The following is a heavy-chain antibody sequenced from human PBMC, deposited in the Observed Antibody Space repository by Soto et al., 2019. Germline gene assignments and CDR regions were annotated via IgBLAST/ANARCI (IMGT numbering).Heavy chain of an antibody. Sequence: PGGSLRLSCAASGFTFSSYAMHWVRQAPGKGLEWVAVISYDGSNKYYADSVKGRFTISRDNSKNTLYLQMNSLRAEDTAVYYCAREDGYSYGESGYWGQGTLVTVSS. V-gene: IGHV3-30-3*01. J-gene: IGHJ4*02. D-gene: IGHD5-18*01. CDR1: GFTFSSYA. CDR2: ISYDGSNK. CDR3: AREDGYSYGESGY.